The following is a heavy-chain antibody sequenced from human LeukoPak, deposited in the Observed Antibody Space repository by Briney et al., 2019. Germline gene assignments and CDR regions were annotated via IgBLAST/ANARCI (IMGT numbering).Heavy chain of an antibody. V-gene: IGHV4-34*01. Sequence: SETLSLTCAVYGGSFSGYYWSWIRQPPGKGLEWIGEINHSGSTNYNPSLKSRVTISVDTSKNQFSLKLSSVTAADTAVYYCARDRGYDFWSGYYEDWGQGTLVTVSS. J-gene: IGHJ4*02. CDR3: ARDRGYDFWSGYYED. D-gene: IGHD3-3*01. CDR1: GGSFSGYY. CDR2: INHSGST.